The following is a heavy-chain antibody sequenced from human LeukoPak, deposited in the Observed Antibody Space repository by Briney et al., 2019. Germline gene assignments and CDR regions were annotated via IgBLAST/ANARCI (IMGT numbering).Heavy chain of an antibody. Sequence: GGSLRLSCAASGFTFSSYWMHWVRQASGKGLVWVSRLNNDGSSTNYADSVKGRFTISRDNAKNTLYLQMNSLRAEDTAVYYCARIAWDAFDIWGQGTMVTVSS. CDR1: GFTFSSYW. D-gene: IGHD2-15*01. CDR2: LNNDGSST. CDR3: ARIAWDAFDI. V-gene: IGHV3-74*01. J-gene: IGHJ3*02.